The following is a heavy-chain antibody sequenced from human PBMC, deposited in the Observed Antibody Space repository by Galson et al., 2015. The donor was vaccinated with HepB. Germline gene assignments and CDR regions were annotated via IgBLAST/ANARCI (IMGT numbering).Heavy chain of an antibody. J-gene: IGHJ3*02. CDR2: ISAYNGNT. CDR3: ARVSSGPTMAINLWAFDI. D-gene: IGHD5-24*01. V-gene: IGHV1-18*01. CDR1: GYTFTSYG. Sequence: SVKVSCKASGYTFTSYGISWVRQAPGQGLEWMGRISAYNGNTNYAQKLQGRVTMTTDTSTSTAYMELRSLRSDDTAVYYCARVSSGPTMAINLWAFDIWGQGTMVTVSS.